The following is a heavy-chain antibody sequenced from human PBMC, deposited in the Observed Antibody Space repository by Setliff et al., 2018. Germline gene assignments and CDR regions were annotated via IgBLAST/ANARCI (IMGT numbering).Heavy chain of an antibody. J-gene: IGHJ4*02. CDR2: TIPLLPLP. Sequence: SVKVSCKASGATINSLPITWVRQAPGQGLEWMGGTIPLLPLPNYADSVRGRFTISRDNARNSLYLQMSNLRAEDTAVYYCVRDEVNCSGNKCYSGFDSWGQGSLVTVSS. CDR1: GATINSLP. D-gene: IGHD2-15*01. V-gene: IGHV1-69*10. CDR3: VRDEVNCSGNKCYSGFDS.